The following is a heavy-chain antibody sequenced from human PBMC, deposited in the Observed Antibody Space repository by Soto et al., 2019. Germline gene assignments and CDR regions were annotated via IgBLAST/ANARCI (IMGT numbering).Heavy chain of an antibody. CDR1: GFTFNSYA. V-gene: IGHV3-23*01. D-gene: IGHD3-22*01. Sequence: EVQLLESGGGLVQPGGSLRLSCAASGFTFNSYAMSWVRQAPGKGLEWVSAISGSGGSTYYADSVKGRFTISRDNSKNTLYLQMNSLRAEDTAVYYCAKDVNSMIVVVNYFDYWGQGTLVTVSS. CDR3: AKDVNSMIVVVNYFDY. CDR2: ISGSGGST. J-gene: IGHJ4*02.